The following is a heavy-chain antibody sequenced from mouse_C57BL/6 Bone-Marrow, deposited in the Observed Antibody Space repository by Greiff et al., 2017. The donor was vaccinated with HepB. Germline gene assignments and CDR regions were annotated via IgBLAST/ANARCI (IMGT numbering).Heavy chain of an antibody. Sequence: EVMLVESGGGLVKPGGSLKLSCAASGFTFSDYGMHWVRQAPEKGLEWVAYISSGSSTIYYADTVKGRFTISRDNAKNTMFLQMTSLRSEDTAMYYCAWLYSNHLYYDVWGTGTTVTVSS. V-gene: IGHV5-17*01. D-gene: IGHD2-5*01. J-gene: IGHJ1*03. CDR2: ISSGSSTI. CDR1: GFTFSDYG. CDR3: AWLYSNHLYYDV.